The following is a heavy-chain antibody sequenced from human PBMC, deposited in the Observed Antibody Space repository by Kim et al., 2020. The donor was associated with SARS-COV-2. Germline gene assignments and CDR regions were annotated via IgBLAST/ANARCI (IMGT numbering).Heavy chain of an antibody. CDR2: FYRSGST. Sequence: SETLSLTCTVSGAPISGYYWIWIRQPPGKGLEWIGTFYRSGSTSSNPSLKSRVTTSADTSRHQFSLQLSSVTAADTALYYCAGWAYSDNAGLVFWGQGT. V-gene: IGHV4-59*13. J-gene: IGHJ4*02. CDR1: GAPISGYY. CDR3: AGWAYSDNAGLVF. D-gene: IGHD4-4*01.